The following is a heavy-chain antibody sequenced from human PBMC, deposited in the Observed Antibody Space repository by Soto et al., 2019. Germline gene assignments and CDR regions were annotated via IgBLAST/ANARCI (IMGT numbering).Heavy chain of an antibody. Sequence: SETLSLTCTVSGGSISSYYWSWIRQPPGKGLEWIGYIYYSGSTNYNPSLKSRVTISVDTSKNQFSLKLSSVTAADTAVYYCARGSSQGYCSGGSCPGYYFDYWGQGTLVTVSS. J-gene: IGHJ4*02. D-gene: IGHD2-15*01. CDR2: IYYSGST. CDR1: GGSISSYY. V-gene: IGHV4-59*01. CDR3: ARGSSQGYCSGGSCPGYYFDY.